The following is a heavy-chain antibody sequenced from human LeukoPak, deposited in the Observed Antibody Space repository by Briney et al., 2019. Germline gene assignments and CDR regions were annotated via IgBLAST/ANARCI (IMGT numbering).Heavy chain of an antibody. CDR3: ARTRTGYCSSTSCYTTNFDY. CDR1: GGSISSYY. V-gene: IGHV4-4*07. D-gene: IGHD2-2*02. J-gene: IGHJ4*02. CDR2: IYTSGST. Sequence: PSETLSLTCTVSGGSISSYYWSWIRQPAGKGLEWVGRIYTSGSTNYNPSLKSRVTMSVDTSKNKSSLKLSSVTAADTAVYYCARTRTGYCSSTSCYTTNFDYWGQGTLVTVSS.